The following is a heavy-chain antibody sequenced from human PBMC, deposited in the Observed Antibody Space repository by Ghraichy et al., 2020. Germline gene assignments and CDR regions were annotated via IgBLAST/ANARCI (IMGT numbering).Heavy chain of an antibody. J-gene: IGHJ5*02. Sequence: SETLSLTCTVSGGSISSSSYYWGWIRQPPGKGLEWIGSIYYSGSTYYNPSLKSRVTISVDTSKNQFSLKLSSVTAADTAVYYCARDGEIQLWLQGYNWFDPWGQGTLVTVSS. CDR3: ARDGEIQLWLQGYNWFDP. CDR1: GGSISSSSYY. V-gene: IGHV4-39*07. D-gene: IGHD5-18*01. CDR2: IYYSGST.